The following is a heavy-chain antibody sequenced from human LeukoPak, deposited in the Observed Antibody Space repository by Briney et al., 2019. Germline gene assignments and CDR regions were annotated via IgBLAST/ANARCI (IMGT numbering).Heavy chain of an antibody. V-gene: IGHV3-23*01. CDR1: GFTFSSYA. CDR3: AKDFGRAIDYVWGSYRYPSLGY. D-gene: IGHD3-16*02. J-gene: IGHJ4*02. CDR2: ISGSGGST. Sequence: PGGSLRLSCAASGFTFSSYAMSWVRQAPGKGLELVSAISGSGGSTYYADSVKGRFTISRDNSKNTLYLQMNSLRAEDTAVYYCAKDFGRAIDYVWGSYRYPSLGYWGQGTLVTVSS.